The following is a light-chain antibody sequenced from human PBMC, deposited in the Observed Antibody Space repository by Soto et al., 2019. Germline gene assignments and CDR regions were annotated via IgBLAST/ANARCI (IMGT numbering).Light chain of an antibody. CDR3: SSYAGSNIG. J-gene: IGLJ1*01. V-gene: IGLV2-8*01. Sequence: QSALTQPPSASGSPGQSVTISCTGTSSDVGGYNYVSWYQQHPGKAPKLMIYEVSKRPSGVPDRFSGSKSGNTASLTVSGLQAEDEADYYCSSYAGSNIGFGTGTKVTVL. CDR1: SSDVGGYNY. CDR2: EVS.